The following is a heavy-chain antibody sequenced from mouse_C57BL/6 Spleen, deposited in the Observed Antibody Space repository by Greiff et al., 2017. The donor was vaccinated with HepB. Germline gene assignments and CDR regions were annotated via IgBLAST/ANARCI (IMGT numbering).Heavy chain of an antibody. V-gene: IGHV2-2*01. D-gene: IGHD2-1*01. J-gene: IGHJ3*01. CDR2: IWSGGST. CDR1: GFSLTSYG. Sequence: VKLMESGPGLVQPSQSLSITCTVSGFSLTSYGVHWVRQSPGKGLEWLGEIWSGGSTDYNAAFISRLSISKDNSKSQVFFKMNSLQADDTAIYYCASNYGNYRAWFAYWGQGTLVTVSA. CDR3: ASNYGNYRAWFAY.